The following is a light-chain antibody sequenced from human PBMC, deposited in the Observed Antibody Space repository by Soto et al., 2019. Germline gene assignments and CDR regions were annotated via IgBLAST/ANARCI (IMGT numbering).Light chain of an antibody. J-gene: IGLJ2*01. V-gene: IGLV2-14*01. CDR1: SNDVGGYNY. Sequence: QSVLTQPASVSGSPGQSITISCTGTSNDVGGYNYVSWYRQHPGEAPKLMIYEVSNRPSGVSTRFSGSKSGNTASLTISGLQTEDEADYYCASYTSRRIPVVFGGGTKLTVL. CDR2: EVS. CDR3: ASYTSRRIPVV.